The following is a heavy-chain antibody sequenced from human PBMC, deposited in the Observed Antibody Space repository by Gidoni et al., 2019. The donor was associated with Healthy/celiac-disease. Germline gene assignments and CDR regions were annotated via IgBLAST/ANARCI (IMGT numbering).Heavy chain of an antibody. V-gene: IGHV3-23*01. CDR3: ANDTMIVVNRGGFDP. D-gene: IGHD3-22*01. J-gene: IGHJ5*02. CDR2: ISGSGGST. Sequence: EVQLLESGGGLVQPGGSLRLSCAASGFTFSSYAMSWVRQAPGKGLEWVSAISGSGGSTYYADSVKGRFTISRDNSKNTLYLQMNSLRAEDTAVYYCANDTMIVVNRGGFDPWGQGTLVTVSS. CDR1: GFTFSSYA.